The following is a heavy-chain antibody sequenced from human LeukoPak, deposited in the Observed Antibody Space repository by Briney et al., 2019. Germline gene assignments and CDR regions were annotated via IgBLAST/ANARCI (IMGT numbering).Heavy chain of an antibody. V-gene: IGHV1-2*02. D-gene: IGHD2-2*01. Sequence: ASVKVSCKVSGYTLTELSMHWVRQAPGQGLEWMGWINPNSGGTNYAQKFQGRVTMTRDTSASTAYTELSSLRSEDTAVYYCARSRSLDCSSTSCYVGRYYYYYGMDVWGQGTTVTVSS. CDR1: GYTLTELS. CDR2: INPNSGGT. CDR3: ARSRSLDCSSTSCYVGRYYYYYGMDV. J-gene: IGHJ6*02.